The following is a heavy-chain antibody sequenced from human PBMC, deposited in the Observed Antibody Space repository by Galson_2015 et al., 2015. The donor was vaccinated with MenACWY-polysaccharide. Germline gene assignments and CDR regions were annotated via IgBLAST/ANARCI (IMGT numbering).Heavy chain of an antibody. V-gene: IGHV4-59*01. Sequence: GLEWIGYIYYSGSTNYNPSLKSRVTMSLDISKNQFSLKLSSVTAADTAVYYCARSGTSTSWLYYYYGMDVWGQGTTVTVSS. D-gene: IGHD2-2*01. J-gene: IGHJ6*02. CDR2: IYYSGST. CDR3: ARSGTSTSWLYYYYGMDV.